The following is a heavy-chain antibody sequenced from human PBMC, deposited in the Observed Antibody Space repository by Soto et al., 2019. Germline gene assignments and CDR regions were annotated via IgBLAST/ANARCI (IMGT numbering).Heavy chain of an antibody. CDR1: GYTFTKYY. CDR2: INPSGGAT. J-gene: IGHJ5*02. D-gene: IGHD4-17*01. CDR3: ATSRGLYDYGST. V-gene: IGHV1-46*01. Sequence: ASVKVSCKASGYTFTKYYIHWVRQAPGQGLQWLGIINPSGGATTYAQKFQGRVTVTRDTSTSTVFLELRSLRSEDTAIFYCATSRGLYDYGSTWGQGTLVTVSS.